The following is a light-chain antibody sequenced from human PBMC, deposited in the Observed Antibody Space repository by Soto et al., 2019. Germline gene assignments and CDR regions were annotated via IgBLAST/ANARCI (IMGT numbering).Light chain of an antibody. CDR1: SGHSNYA. Sequence: QPVLTQSPSVSASLGASVKFTCTLTSGHSNYAIAWHQQQPEKGPRCLMKLNSDGSHSKGDGIPDRFSGSSSGTERYLTISSLQSEDEADYYCQTWNTGFWVFGGGTKLTVL. CDR3: QTWNTGFWV. V-gene: IGLV4-69*01. CDR2: LNSDGSH. J-gene: IGLJ3*02.